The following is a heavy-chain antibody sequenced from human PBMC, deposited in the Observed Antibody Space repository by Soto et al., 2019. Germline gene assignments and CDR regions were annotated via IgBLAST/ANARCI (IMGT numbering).Heavy chain of an antibody. V-gene: IGHV4-38-2*02. D-gene: IGHD2-15*01. CDR1: GYSISSGYH. J-gene: IGHJ5*02. CDR3: ARQDRVVAEGRWFDP. CDR2: VHYSGNT. Sequence: SETVSLTXTVSGYSISSGYHWAWIRQPPGKGLEWLGSVHYSGNTYYNPSLKSRLTISVDKSKNQFSLNLSSVTAADTAVYYCARQDRVVAEGRWFDPWGQGTLVTVSS.